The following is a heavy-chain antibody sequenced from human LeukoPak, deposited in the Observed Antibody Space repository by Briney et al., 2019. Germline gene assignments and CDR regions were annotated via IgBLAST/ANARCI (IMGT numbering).Heavy chain of an antibody. Sequence: SETLSLTCAVYGGSFSGYYWSWIRQPPGKGLEWIGEINHSGSTNYNPSLKSRVTISVDTSKNQFSLKLSSVTAADTAVYYCAKYRLVWLPAPVFDYWGQGILVTVSS. J-gene: IGHJ4*02. CDR2: INHSGST. CDR1: GGSFSGYY. D-gene: IGHD5-24*01. CDR3: AKYRLVWLPAPVFDY. V-gene: IGHV4-34*01.